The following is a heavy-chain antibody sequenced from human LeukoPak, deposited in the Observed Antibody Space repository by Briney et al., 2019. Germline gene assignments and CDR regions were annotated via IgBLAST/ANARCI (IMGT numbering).Heavy chain of an antibody. Sequence: ASVKVSCKASGYTFTSYGISWVRQAPGQGLEWMGWISAYNGNTNYAQKLQGRVTTTTDTSTSTAYMELRSLRSDDTAVYYCARDPSFVLLWFGELSSPDAFDIWGQGTMVTVSS. V-gene: IGHV1-18*04. CDR1: GYTFTSYG. CDR2: ISAYNGNT. CDR3: ARDPSFVLLWFGELSSPDAFDI. J-gene: IGHJ3*02. D-gene: IGHD3-10*01.